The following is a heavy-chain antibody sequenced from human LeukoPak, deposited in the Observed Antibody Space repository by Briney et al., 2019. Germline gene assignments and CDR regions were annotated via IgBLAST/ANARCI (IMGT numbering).Heavy chain of an antibody. CDR3: ARDPMGATRGVFDY. J-gene: IGHJ4*02. Sequence: GGSLRLSCAASGFTFSSYWMSWVRQAPGKGLEWVANIKQDGSEKYYVDSVKGRFTISRDNDKNSLYLQMNSLRAEDTAVYYCARDPMGATRGVFDYWGQGTLVTVSS. CDR1: GFTFSSYW. D-gene: IGHD1-26*01. V-gene: IGHV3-7*01. CDR2: IKQDGSEK.